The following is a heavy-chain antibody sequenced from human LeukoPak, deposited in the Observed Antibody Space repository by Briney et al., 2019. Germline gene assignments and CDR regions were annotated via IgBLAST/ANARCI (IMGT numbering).Heavy chain of an antibody. J-gene: IGHJ4*02. D-gene: IGHD3-10*01. V-gene: IGHV4-59*11. CDR1: GGSISRHY. CDR2: IYYSGST. Sequence: SETPSLTCTVSGGSISRHYWSWIRQPPGKGLEWIGNIYYSGSTKYNPSLKSRVTISVDTSKNQFTLKLGSVTAADTAVYYCARDGGSGLFDFWGQGILVTVSS. CDR3: ARDGGSGLFDF.